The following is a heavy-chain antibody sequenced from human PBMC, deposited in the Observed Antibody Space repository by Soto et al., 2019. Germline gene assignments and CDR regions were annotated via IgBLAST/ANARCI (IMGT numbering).Heavy chain of an antibody. J-gene: IGHJ3*01. Sequence: GGSLRLSCAASGFTFDDHGITWVRQAPGKGLEWVSGITWNGATTGYADSVKGRFTISRDNAKNSLYLQMNSLRVEDTALYYCARDGGVVVAVDAFDVWGQRTMVTVSS. CDR1: GFTFDDHG. D-gene: IGHD6-19*01. CDR3: ARDGGVVVAVDAFDV. CDR2: ITWNGATT. V-gene: IGHV3-20*04.